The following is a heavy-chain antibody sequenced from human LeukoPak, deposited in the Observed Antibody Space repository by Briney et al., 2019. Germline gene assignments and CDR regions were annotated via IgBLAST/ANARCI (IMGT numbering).Heavy chain of an antibody. J-gene: IGHJ4*02. D-gene: IGHD3-16*01. CDR3: ARDLGGFDY. CDR2: ISGDGGST. CDR1: GFTFDDYA. Sequence: GGSLRLSCAASGFTFDDYAMHWVRQAPGKGLEWVSLISGDGGSTYYADSVKGRFTISRDNAKNSLYLQMNSLRAEDTAVYYCARDLGGFDYWGQGTLVTVSS. V-gene: IGHV3-43*02.